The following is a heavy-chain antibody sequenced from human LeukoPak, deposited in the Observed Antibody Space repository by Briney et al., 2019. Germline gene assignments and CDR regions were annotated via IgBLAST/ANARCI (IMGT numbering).Heavy chain of an antibody. J-gene: IGHJ4*02. CDR2: IYPGDSDT. Sequence: GESLKISCKGSGYSFTNYWIGWVRQMPGKGLEWMGIIYPGDSDTKYNPSFQGQVTISADKSISTAYLQWRSLKASDTAMYYCARIPVDYYDSSGYSIYFDYWGQGTLVTVSS. V-gene: IGHV5-51*01. D-gene: IGHD3-22*01. CDR3: ARIPVDYYDSSGYSIYFDY. CDR1: GYSFTNYW.